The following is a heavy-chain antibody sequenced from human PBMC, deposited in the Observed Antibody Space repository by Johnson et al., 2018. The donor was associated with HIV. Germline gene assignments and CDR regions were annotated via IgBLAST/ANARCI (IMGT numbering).Heavy chain of an antibody. J-gene: IGHJ3*02. CDR1: GFTFDDYA. D-gene: IGHD2-15*01. V-gene: IGHV3-20*04. CDR3: ARPHPVGGGSWWYLGAFDI. Sequence: VQLMESGGGVVQPGGSLRLSCAASGFTFDDYAMHWVRQALGKGLEWVSGINWSGGNTDYADSVKGRFTIYRDNSKKTLYLQMNSRRAEDTAVYYCARPHPVGGGSWWYLGAFDIWGQGTMVTVSS. CDR2: INWSGGNT.